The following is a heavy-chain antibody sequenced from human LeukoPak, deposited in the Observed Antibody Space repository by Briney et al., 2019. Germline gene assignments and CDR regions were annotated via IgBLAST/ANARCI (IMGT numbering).Heavy chain of an antibody. V-gene: IGHV7-4-1*02. J-gene: IGHJ3*02. D-gene: IGHD3-22*01. CDR1: GYTFTSYA. CDR2: INTNTGNP. Sequence: ASVKVSCKASGYTFTSYAMNWVRQAPGQGLEWMGWINTNTGNPTYAQGFTGRFVFSLDTSVSTAYLQISSLKAEDTAVYYCARDPSYDSSGYYAGDAFDIWGQGTMVTVSS. CDR3: ARDPSYDSSGYYAGDAFDI.